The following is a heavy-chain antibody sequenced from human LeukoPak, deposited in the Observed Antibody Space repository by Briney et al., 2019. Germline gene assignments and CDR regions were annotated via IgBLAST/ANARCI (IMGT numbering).Heavy chain of an antibody. D-gene: IGHD1-1*01. Sequence: GGSLRLSCAASGFTFSSYSMNWVRQAPGKGLEWVSSISSSSSYIYYADSVKGRFTISRDNAKNSLYLQMNSLRAEDTAVYYCAREERGTGTVDYWGQGTLVTVSS. V-gene: IGHV3-21*01. CDR1: GFTFSSYS. J-gene: IGHJ4*02. CDR2: ISSSSSYI. CDR3: AREERGTGTVDY.